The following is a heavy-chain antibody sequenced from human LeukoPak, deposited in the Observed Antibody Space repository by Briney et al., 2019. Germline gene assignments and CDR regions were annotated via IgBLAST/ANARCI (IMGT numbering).Heavy chain of an antibody. CDR2: ISYDGSNK. D-gene: IGHD2-15*01. CDR3: AVVAATADFDY. Sequence: GRSLRLSCAASGFTFSSYAMHWVRQAPGKGLEWVAVISYDGSNKYYADSVKGRFTISRDNSKNTLYLQMNSLRAEDTAVYYCAVVAATADFDYWGQGTIATVSS. CDR1: GFTFSSYA. V-gene: IGHV3-30*04. J-gene: IGHJ4*02.